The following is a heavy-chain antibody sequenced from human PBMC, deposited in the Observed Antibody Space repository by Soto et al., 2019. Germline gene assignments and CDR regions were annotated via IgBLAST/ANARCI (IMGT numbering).Heavy chain of an antibody. V-gene: IGHV3-11*01. CDR1: GFTFSDYY. Sequence: QVQLVESGGGLVKPGGSLRLSCAASGFTFSDYYMSWIRQAPGKGLEWVSYISSSGSTIYYADSVKGRFTISRDNAKNSLYLQMNSLRAEDTAVYYCSGEVDVLRYFDGCRGFDYWGQGTLVTVSS. D-gene: IGHD3-9*01. CDR3: SGEVDVLRYFDGCRGFDY. J-gene: IGHJ4*02. CDR2: ISSSGSTI.